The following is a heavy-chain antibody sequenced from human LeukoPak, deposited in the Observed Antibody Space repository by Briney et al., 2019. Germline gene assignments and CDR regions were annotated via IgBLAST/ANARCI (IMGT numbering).Heavy chain of an antibody. CDR3: AGSQFGSGSYYNIDY. J-gene: IGHJ4*02. CDR1: GFTFSSYS. D-gene: IGHD3-10*01. CDR2: ISYDGSYK. V-gene: IGHV3-30*04. Sequence: GGSLRLSCAAYGFTFSSYSMHWVRQAPGKGLEWVAVISYDGSYKYYADSVKGRFTISRDNSKNTLYVQMNSLRAEDTAVYFCAGSQFGSGSYYNIDYWGQGTLVTVSS.